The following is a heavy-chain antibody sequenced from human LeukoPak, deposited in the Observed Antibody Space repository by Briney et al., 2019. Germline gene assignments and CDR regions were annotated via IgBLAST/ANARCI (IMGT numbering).Heavy chain of an antibody. Sequence: PSETLSLTCTISGGSISSYYWSWIRHPPGKGLEWIGYIYYDVSTNYNPSLKSRVTMSVDTSKNQFSLELSSVTAADTAVYYCAREGTYPFDYWGPGTLVTVS. V-gene: IGHV4-59*01. J-gene: IGHJ4*02. CDR1: GGSISSYY. CDR3: AREGTYPFDY. CDR2: IYYDVST.